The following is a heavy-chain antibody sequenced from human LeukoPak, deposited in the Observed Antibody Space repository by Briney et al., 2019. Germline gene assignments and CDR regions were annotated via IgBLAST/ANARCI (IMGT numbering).Heavy chain of an antibody. Sequence: SETLSLTCAVYGGSLSGYYWSWIRKPPGKGLEWIGEINHSGSTNYNPSLKSRVTISVDTSKNQFSLKLSSVTAADTAVYYCARLKGSYDILTGYGGYGMDVWGKGTTVTVSS. CDR2: INHSGST. CDR3: ARLKGSYDILTGYGGYGMDV. D-gene: IGHD3-9*01. V-gene: IGHV4-34*01. J-gene: IGHJ6*04. CDR1: GGSLSGYY.